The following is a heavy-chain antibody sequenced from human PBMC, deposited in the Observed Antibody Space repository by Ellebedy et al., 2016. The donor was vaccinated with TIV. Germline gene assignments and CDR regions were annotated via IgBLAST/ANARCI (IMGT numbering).Heavy chain of an antibody. V-gene: IGHV1-69*13. CDR1: GGTFSSYA. Sequence: SVKVSXXASGGTFSSYAISWVRQAPGQGLEWMGGIIPIFGTANYAQKFQGRVTITADESTSTAYMELSSLRSEDTAVYYCARDPGGGEQWLVRSSLDIWGQGTMVTVSS. CDR3: ARDPGGGEQWLVRSSLDI. D-gene: IGHD6-19*01. CDR2: IIPIFGTA. J-gene: IGHJ3*02.